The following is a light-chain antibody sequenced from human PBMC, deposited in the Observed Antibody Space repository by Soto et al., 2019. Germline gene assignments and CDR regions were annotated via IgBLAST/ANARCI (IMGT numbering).Light chain of an antibody. CDR1: SSDVGSYNL. J-gene: IGLJ2*01. CDR3: CSYAGSSTLV. V-gene: IGLV2-23*01. Sequence: QSVLTQPASVSGSPGQSITISCTGTSSDVGSYNLVSWYQQHPGKAPKLMIYEGSKRPSGVSNRFSGSKSGNTASLTISVLQAEDEAYYYCCSYAGSSTLVFGGGTKLTVL. CDR2: EGS.